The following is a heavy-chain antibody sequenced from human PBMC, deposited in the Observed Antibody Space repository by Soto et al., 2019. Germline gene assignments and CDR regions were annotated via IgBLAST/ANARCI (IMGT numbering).Heavy chain of an antibody. Sequence: GSLRLSCASSGFTVSSNYMSWGRQAPGKGLEWVSVIYSGGSTYYADSVKGRFTISRDNSKNTLYLQMNSLRAEDTAVYYCARDRGVTGTTLRYYYYGMDVWGQGTTVTVSS. J-gene: IGHJ6*02. D-gene: IGHD1-20*01. V-gene: IGHV3-53*01. CDR3: ARDRGVTGTTLRYYYYGMDV. CDR1: GFTVSSNY. CDR2: IYSGGST.